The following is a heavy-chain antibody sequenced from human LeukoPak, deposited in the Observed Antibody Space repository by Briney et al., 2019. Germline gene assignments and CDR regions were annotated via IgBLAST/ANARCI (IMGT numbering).Heavy chain of an antibody. D-gene: IGHD6-13*01. CDR3: AMTPRYSSSWYLFDY. V-gene: IGHV3-23*01. Sequence: GASLRLSCAASGFTFSSYAMSWVRQAPGKGLEWVSAISGSGGSTYYADSVKGRFTISRDNSKNTLYLQMNSLRAEDMAVYYCAMTPRYSSSWYLFDYWGQGTLVTVSS. CDR1: GFTFSSYA. J-gene: IGHJ4*02. CDR2: ISGSGGST.